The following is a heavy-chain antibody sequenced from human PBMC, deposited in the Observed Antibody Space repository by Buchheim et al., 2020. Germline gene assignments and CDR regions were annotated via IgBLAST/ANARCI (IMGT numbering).Heavy chain of an antibody. J-gene: IGHJ4*02. CDR3: AKDQTNFGYFDY. V-gene: IGHV3-23*01. CDR1: GFTFSSYA. Sequence: EVQLLESGGGLVQPGGSLRLSCAASGFTFSSYAMTWVRQAPGKGLEWVSAVSGSGSRIYSADSVKGRFTISRDNSRDTLYLQMNSLRAEDTAVYYCAKDQTNFGYFDYWGQGTL. CDR2: VSGSGSRI. D-gene: IGHD3-10*01.